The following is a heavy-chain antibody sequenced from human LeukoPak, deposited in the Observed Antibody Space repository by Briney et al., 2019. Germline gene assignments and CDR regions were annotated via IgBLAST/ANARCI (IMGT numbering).Heavy chain of an antibody. Sequence: PGGSLRLSCAASGFSFNNAWMSWVRQAPGKGLEWVGHIKRKSDGGTTDYGAPVQGRFTISRDDSKNTLYIQMNNLEVEDTAVYFCTTEGSIYGNHALDIWGQGTMVTVSS. D-gene: IGHD3-10*01. CDR3: TTEGSIYGNHALDI. V-gene: IGHV3-15*01. J-gene: IGHJ3*02. CDR2: IKRKSDGGTT. CDR1: GFSFNNAW.